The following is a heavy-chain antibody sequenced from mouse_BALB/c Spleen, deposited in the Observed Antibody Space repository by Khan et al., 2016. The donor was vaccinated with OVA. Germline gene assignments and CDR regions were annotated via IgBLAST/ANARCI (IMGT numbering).Heavy chain of an antibody. CDR2: ISYSGST. CDR3: AMGRTY. D-gene: IGHD4-1*01. Sequence: KLLESGPGLVKPSQSLSLTCTVTGYSITSDYAWNWIRQFPGNKLEWMGYISYSGSTSYNPSLKSRISITRDTSENQFFLQLNSVTTEDTATYYCAMGRTYWGQGTLVTVSA. V-gene: IGHV3-2*02. CDR1: GYSITSDYA. J-gene: IGHJ3*01.